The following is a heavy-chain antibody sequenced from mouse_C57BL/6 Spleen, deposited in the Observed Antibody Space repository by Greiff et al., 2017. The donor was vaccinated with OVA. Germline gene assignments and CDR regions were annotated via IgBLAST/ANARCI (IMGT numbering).Heavy chain of an antibody. CDR3: ARSDSNYDAMDY. CDR2: IHPNSGST. V-gene: IGHV1-64*01. CDR1: GYTFTSYW. Sequence: VQLQQSGAELVKPGASVKLSCKASGYTFTSYWMHWVKQRPGQGLEWIGMIHPNSGSTNYNEKFKSKATLTVDKSSSTAYMQLSSLTSEDSAVYYCARSDSNYDAMDYWGQGTSVTVSS. D-gene: IGHD2-5*01. J-gene: IGHJ4*01.